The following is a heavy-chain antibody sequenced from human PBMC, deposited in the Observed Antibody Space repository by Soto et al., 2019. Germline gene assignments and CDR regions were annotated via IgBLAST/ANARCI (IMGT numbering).Heavy chain of an antibody. Sequence: QVQLVESGGGLVKPGGSRRVSCAASGFIFSDYYMSWIRQAPGKGLEWVSYIDSSGSPIYYADSVKGRFTISRDNARKSLYLQMNSLRAEDTAVYYCARVVVTGSWRVPYLMDVWGQGTTVTVSS. J-gene: IGHJ6*02. CDR3: ARVVVTGSWRVPYLMDV. CDR2: IDSSGSPI. CDR1: GFIFSDYY. D-gene: IGHD3-22*01. V-gene: IGHV3-11*01.